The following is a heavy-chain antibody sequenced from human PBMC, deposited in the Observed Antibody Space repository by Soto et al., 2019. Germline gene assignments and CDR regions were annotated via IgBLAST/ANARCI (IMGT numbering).Heavy chain of an antibody. D-gene: IGHD3-22*01. V-gene: IGHV3-72*01. CDR1: GFTFSDHY. CDR3: ARAYSDSTGHYYVGYN. Sequence: EVQLVESGGGLVQPGGSLTLSCAASGFTFSDHYMDWVRQAPGKGLEWVGRARNKEKSYTTEYAASVKGRFTISRDDSRSSLYLQMNSLKTEDTAVYYCARAYSDSTGHYYVGYNWGQGTLVTVSS. J-gene: IGHJ4*02. CDR2: ARNKEKSYTT.